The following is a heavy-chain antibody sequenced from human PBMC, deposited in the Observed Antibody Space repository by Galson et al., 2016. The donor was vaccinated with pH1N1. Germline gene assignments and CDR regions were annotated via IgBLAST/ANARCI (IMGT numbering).Heavy chain of an antibody. J-gene: IGHJ4*02. CDR3: ARGDYGDYVCEFDY. D-gene: IGHD4-17*01. V-gene: IGHV3-7*03. CDR1: GLVYSDYW. Sequence: SLRLSCAASGLVYSDYWMTWVRQAPGKGLEWVGNINQHGSKINYGDSVKGRFTISRDNAKNSLFLQMTSLRADDSAVYYCARGDYGDYVCEFDYWGQGTLVTVSS. CDR2: INQHGSKI.